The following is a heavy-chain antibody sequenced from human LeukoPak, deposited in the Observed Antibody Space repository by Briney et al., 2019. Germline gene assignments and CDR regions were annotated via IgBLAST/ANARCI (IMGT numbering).Heavy chain of an antibody. D-gene: IGHD3-22*01. CDR2: IIPIFGTA. CDR3: ARAPHDSSGYANYYYYGMDV. J-gene: IGHJ6*02. CDR1: GGTFSSYA. Sequence: SVKVSCKASGGTFSSYAISWVRQAPGQGLEWMGGIIPIFGTANYAQKFQGRVTITADESTSTAYMELSSLRSEDTAVYYCARAPHDSSGYANYYYYGMDVWGQGTTVTVSS. V-gene: IGHV1-69*13.